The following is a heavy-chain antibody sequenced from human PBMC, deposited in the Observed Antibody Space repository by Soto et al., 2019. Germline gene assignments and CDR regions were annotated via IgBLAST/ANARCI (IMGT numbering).Heavy chain of an antibody. CDR3: ARIAAAGTRFDY. J-gene: IGHJ4*02. D-gene: IGHD6-13*01. CDR2: IYHSGNT. CDR1: GGSISSTNW. Sequence: QVQLQESGPGLVKPSGTLSLTCAVSGGSISSTNWWSWVRQPPGKGLEWIGEIYHSGNTNYNPSLKSRVTISVGKSKYQFSLKLRSVTAADTAVYFCARIAAAGTRFDYWGQGPLVTVSS. V-gene: IGHV4-4*02.